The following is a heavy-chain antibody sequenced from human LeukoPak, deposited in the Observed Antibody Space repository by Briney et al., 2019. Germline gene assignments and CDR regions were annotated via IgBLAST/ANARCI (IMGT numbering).Heavy chain of an antibody. Sequence: ASVKVSCKASGYTFTDYYLHWVRQAPGQGLEWMGWINLNSGGTNSAQKFQGRVAMTRDTSISTAYMDLSRLRAEDTAVYYCAKDRRWSHDYWGQGTLVTVSS. V-gene: IGHV1-2*02. J-gene: IGHJ4*02. D-gene: IGHD5-24*01. CDR3: AKDRRWSHDY. CDR2: INLNSGGT. CDR1: GYTFTDYY.